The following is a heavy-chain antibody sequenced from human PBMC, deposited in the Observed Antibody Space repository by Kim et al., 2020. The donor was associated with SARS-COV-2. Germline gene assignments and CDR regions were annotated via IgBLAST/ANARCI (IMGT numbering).Heavy chain of an antibody. V-gene: IGHV3-43*01. CDR3: AKDRDSGSYYGDYYYGMDV. CDR1: GFTFDDYT. CDR2: ISWDGGST. D-gene: IGHD1-26*01. Sequence: GGSLRLSCAASGFTFDDYTMHWVRQAPGKGLEWVSLISWDGGSTYYADSVKGRFTISRDNSKNSLYLQMNSLRTEDTALYYCAKDRDSGSYYGDYYYGMDVWGQGTTVTVSS. J-gene: IGHJ6*02.